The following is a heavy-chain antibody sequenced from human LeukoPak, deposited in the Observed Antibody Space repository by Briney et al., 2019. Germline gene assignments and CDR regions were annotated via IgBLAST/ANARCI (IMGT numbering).Heavy chain of an antibody. Sequence: GGSLRLSCAASGFTFSDYYMSWIRQAPGKGLEWVSYISSSGSTIYYADSVKGRFTISRDNAKNSLYLQMNSLRAEDTAVYYCARDKRLPWSGYYLNYYYYYMDVWGKGTTITVSS. CDR1: GFTFSDYY. CDR2: ISSSGSTI. CDR3: ARDKRLPWSGYYLNYYYYYMDV. D-gene: IGHD3-3*01. J-gene: IGHJ6*03. V-gene: IGHV3-11*04.